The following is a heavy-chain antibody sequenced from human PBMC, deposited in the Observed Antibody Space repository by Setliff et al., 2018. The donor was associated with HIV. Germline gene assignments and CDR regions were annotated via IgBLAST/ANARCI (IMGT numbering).Heavy chain of an antibody. CDR2: IYYSGST. CDR1: GGSFGSGSYY. D-gene: IGHD4-17*01. J-gene: IGHJ4*02. Sequence: SETLSLTCSVSGGSFGSGSYYCSWIRQSPGKGLEWLGYIYYSGSTTYNPSLRSRVTISIDTSKNQFSLNLRSVTAADTAVYYFARDPPGYGDSKDYWGQGKLVTVSS. CDR3: ARDPPGYGDSKDY. V-gene: IGHV4-61*01.